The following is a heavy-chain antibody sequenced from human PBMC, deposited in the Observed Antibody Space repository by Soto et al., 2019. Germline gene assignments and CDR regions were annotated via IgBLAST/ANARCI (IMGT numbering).Heavy chain of an antibody. V-gene: IGHV1-18*01. J-gene: IGHJ6*03. CDR1: GYTFTSYG. CDR3: ARAQTNGAAKGSSGDYYYYYMDV. CDR2: ISAYNGNT. D-gene: IGHD6-25*01. Sequence: QVQLVQSGAEVKKPGASVKVSCKASGYTFTSYGISWVRQAPGQGLEWMGWISAYNGNTNYAQKLQGRVTMTTDTSTSTAYMELRSLRSDDTAMYYCARAQTNGAAKGSSGDYYYYYMDVWGKGTTVTVSS.